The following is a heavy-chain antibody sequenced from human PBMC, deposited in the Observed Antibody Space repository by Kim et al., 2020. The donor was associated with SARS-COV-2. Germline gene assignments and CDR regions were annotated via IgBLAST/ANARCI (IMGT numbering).Heavy chain of an antibody. CDR2: ISGSGGST. CDR3: AKWGGAGTQVRVRYGMDV. CDR1: GFTFSSYA. D-gene: IGHD1-1*01. V-gene: IGHV3-23*01. Sequence: GGSLRLSCAASGFTFSSYAMSWVRQAPGKGLEWVSAISGSGGSTYYADSVKGRFTISRDNSKNTLYLQMNSLRAEDTGVYYCAKWGGAGTQVRVRYGMDVWGQGTTVTVSS. J-gene: IGHJ6*01.